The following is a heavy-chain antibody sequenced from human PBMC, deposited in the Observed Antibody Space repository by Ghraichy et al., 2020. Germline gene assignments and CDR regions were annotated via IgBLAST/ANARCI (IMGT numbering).Heavy chain of an antibody. CDR1: GGSISSSSYY. J-gene: IGHJ4*02. Sequence: SETLSLTCTVSGGSISSSSYYWGWIRQPPGKGLEWIGSIYYSGSTYYNPSLKSRVTISVDTSKNQFSLKLSSVTAADTAVYYCAIRQVGANHFDYWGQGTLVTVSS. D-gene: IGHD1-26*01. CDR2: IYYSGST. CDR3: AIRQVGANHFDY. V-gene: IGHV4-39*01.